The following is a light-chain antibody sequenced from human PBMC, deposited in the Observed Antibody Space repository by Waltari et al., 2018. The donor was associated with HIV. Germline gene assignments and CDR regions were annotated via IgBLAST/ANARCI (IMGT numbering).Light chain of an antibody. Sequence: IVMTQTQLSLPVTPGEPASISCRSSQSLLDSDDGNTYLDWYLQKPGQSPQLLIYSLSYRASEVPDRFSGGGSGTNFTLKISRVEADDVGVYYCMQRREFPCTFGQGTKLEI. CDR2: SLS. J-gene: IGKJ2*02. CDR1: QSLLDSDDGNTY. CDR3: MQRREFPCT. V-gene: IGKV2-40*01.